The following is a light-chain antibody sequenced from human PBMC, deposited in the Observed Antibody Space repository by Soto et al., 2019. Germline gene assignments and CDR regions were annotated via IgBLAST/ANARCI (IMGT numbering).Light chain of an antibody. V-gene: IGLV2-14*01. CDR3: ASYTSSTTLV. CDR1: SSDVGGYNY. J-gene: IGLJ1*01. Sequence: QSALTQPASVSGSPGQSITISCTGTSSDVGGYNYVSWYQQHPGKAPKTMVYEVSNRPSGVSNRFSGSKSGNTASLTISGLQAEDEADYCCASYTSSTTLVFGTGTKLTVL. CDR2: EVS.